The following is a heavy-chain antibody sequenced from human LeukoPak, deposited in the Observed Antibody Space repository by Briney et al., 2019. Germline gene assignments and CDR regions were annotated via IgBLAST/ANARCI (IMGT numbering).Heavy chain of an antibody. CDR2: IIPIFGTA. J-gene: IGHJ4*02. D-gene: IGHD2-21*02. CDR3: VSHRAYCGGDCYLEGNYFDY. CDR1: GGTFSSYA. V-gene: IGHV1-69*01. Sequence: SVKVSCKASGGTFSSYAISWVRQAPGQGLEWMGGIIPIFGTANYAQKFQGRVTITADESTSTDYMELSSLRSEDTAVYYCVSHRAYCGGDCYLEGNYFDYWGQGTLVTVSS.